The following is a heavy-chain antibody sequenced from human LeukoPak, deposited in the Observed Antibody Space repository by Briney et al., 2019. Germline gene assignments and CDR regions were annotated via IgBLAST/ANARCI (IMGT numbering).Heavy chain of an antibody. CDR2: ISWNSGSI. Sequence: GGSLRLSCAASGFTFDDYAMHWVRQAPGKGLEWVSGISWNSGSIGYADSVKGRFTISRDNAKNSLYLQMNSLRAEDTALYYCAKGVVSHLEYYFDYWGQGTLVTVSS. D-gene: IGHD6-6*01. V-gene: IGHV3-9*01. CDR3: AKGVVSHLEYYFDY. CDR1: GFTFDDYA. J-gene: IGHJ4*02.